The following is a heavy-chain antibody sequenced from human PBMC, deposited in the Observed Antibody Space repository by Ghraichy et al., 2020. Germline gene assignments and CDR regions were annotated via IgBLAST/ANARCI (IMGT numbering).Heavy chain of an antibody. J-gene: IGHJ5*02. CDR2: ISASGST. V-gene: IGHV4-4*07. CDR1: GDSFTTSY. Sequence: SETLSLTCTVSGDSFTTSYWTWIRQPAGKGLEWIGRISASGSTYQNPSLRSRISMSVDTSKNTFSLRLTSVTAADTAVYYCARDDLVGGGGRNWFHPWGQRRPVTVPS. D-gene: IGHD3-16*01. CDR3: ARDDLVGGGGRNWFHP.